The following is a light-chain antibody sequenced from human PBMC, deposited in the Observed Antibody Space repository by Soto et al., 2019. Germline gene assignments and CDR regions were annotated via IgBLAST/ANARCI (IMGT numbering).Light chain of an antibody. V-gene: IGKV3-11*01. J-gene: IGKJ1*01. CDR1: QSVSSY. CDR2: DAS. CDR3: QQRSNWPWT. Sequence: VLTQSPATLSLSPGERATLSCRASQSVSSYLAWYQQKPGQAPRLLIFDASNRATGTPARFSGSGSGTDFTLTISSLEPEDFAVYYCQQRSNWPWTFGQGTRVEIK.